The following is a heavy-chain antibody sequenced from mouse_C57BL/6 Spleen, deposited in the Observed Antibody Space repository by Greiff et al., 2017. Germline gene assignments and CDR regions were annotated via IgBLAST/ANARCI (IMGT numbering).Heavy chain of an antibody. CDR1: GYTFTDYE. CDR3: TRRTHLGKGDY. J-gene: IGHJ2*01. Sequence: VQLQQSGAELVRPGASVTLSCKASGYTFTDYEMHWVKQTPVHGLEWIGAIDPETGGTAYNQKFKGKAILTADKSSSTAYMELRSLTSEDSAVYYCTRRTHLGKGDYWGQGTTLTVSS. CDR2: IDPETGGT. V-gene: IGHV1-15*01. D-gene: IGHD4-1*01.